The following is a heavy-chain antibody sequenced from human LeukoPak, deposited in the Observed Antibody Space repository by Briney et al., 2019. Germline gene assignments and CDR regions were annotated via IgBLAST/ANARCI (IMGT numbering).Heavy chain of an antibody. Sequence: SETLSLTCAVHGGSFSGYYWSWIRQPPGKGLEWIGEINHSGSTNYNPSLKSRVTISVDTSKNQFSLKLSSVTAADTAVYYCARGVFMYSSSWYQRNGMDVWGQGTTVTVSS. CDR1: GGSFSGYY. V-gene: IGHV4-34*01. CDR3: ARGVFMYSSSWYQRNGMDV. CDR2: INHSGST. J-gene: IGHJ6*02. D-gene: IGHD6-13*01.